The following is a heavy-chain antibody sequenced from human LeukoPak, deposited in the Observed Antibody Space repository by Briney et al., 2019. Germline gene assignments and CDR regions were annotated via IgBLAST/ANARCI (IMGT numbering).Heavy chain of an antibody. CDR2: ISYDGSNK. V-gene: IGHV3-30-3*01. Sequence: PGGSLRLSCAASGFTFSSYAMHWVRQAPGKGREGVAVISYDGSNKYYADSVKGRFTISRDNSKNTLYLQMNSLRAEDTAVYYCARRGYSGYDYGMDVWGQGTTVTVSS. J-gene: IGHJ6*02. CDR3: ARRGYSGYDYGMDV. CDR1: GFTFSSYA. D-gene: IGHD5-12*01.